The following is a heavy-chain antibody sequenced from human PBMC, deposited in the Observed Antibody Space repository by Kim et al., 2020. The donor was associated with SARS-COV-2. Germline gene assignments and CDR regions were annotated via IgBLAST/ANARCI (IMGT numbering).Heavy chain of an antibody. D-gene: IGHD3-10*01. CDR2: INHSGST. CDR3: AREGRITMVRGVISS. V-gene: IGHV4-34*01. J-gene: IGHJ4*02. CDR1: GGSFSGYY. Sequence: SETLSLTCAVYGGSFSGYYWSWIRQPPGKGLEWIGEINHSGSTNYNPSLKSRVTISVDTSKNQFSLKLSSVTAADTAVYYCAREGRITMVRGVISSWGQGTLVTVSS.